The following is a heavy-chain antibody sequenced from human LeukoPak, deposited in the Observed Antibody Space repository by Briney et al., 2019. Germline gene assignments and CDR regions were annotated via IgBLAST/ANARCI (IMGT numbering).Heavy chain of an antibody. Sequence: SETLSLTCTVSGGSISSSSYYWGWIRQPPGKGLEWIGRIYTSGSTNYNPSLKSRVTISVDTSKNQFSLKLSSVTAADTAVYYCARVVATIPLYYFDYWGQGTLVTVSS. CDR2: IYTSGST. CDR1: GGSISSSSYY. D-gene: IGHD5-12*01. J-gene: IGHJ4*02. CDR3: ARVVATIPLYYFDY. V-gene: IGHV4-61*02.